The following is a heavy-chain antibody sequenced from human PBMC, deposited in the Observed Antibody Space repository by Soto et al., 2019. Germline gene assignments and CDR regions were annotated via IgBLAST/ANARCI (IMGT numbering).Heavy chain of an antibody. CDR2: ISGSGGST. J-gene: IGHJ4*02. CDR3: AKVPLEDIVLMVYVLAGPYFDY. V-gene: IGHV3-23*01. D-gene: IGHD2-8*01. CDR1: GFTFSSYA. Sequence: GGSLRLSCAASGFTFSSYAMSWVRQAPGKGLEWVSAISGSGGSTYYADSVKGRFTISRDNSKNTLYLQMNSLRAEDTAVYYCAKVPLEDIVLMVYVLAGPYFDYWGQGTLVTVSS.